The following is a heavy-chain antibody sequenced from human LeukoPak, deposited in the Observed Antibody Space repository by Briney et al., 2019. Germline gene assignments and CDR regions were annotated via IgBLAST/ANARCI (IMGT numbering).Heavy chain of an antibody. V-gene: IGHV1-2*02. Sequence: ASVKVSCKASGYTFTGYYMHWVRQAPGQGLEWMGWINPNSGGTNYAQKFQGRVTMTRDTSISTAYMELSSLRSEDTAVYYCAKYSSGWHFDYWGQGTLVTVSS. D-gene: IGHD6-19*01. CDR2: INPNSGGT. CDR1: GYTFTGYY. CDR3: AKYSSGWHFDY. J-gene: IGHJ4*02.